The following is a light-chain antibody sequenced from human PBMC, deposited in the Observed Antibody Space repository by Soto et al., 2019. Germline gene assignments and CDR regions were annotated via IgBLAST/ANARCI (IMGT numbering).Light chain of an antibody. Sequence: SYELTQPPAVSLSPGQTATITCSGDKLGDKYGYWNQQKPGQSSVLVSYQDSKRPSGIPERFSGANSGNTATLTISGTQAMDEADYYCQAWDTTTAVFGGGTKVTVL. V-gene: IGLV3-1*01. CDR2: QDS. CDR1: KLGDKY. CDR3: QAWDTTTAV. J-gene: IGLJ2*01.